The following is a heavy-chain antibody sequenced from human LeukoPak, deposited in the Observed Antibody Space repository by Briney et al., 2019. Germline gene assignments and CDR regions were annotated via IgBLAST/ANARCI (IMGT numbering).Heavy chain of an antibody. CDR3: AKDPNYYYDSSGHFDY. CDR1: GFTFSSYA. CDR2: ISGSGGST. V-gene: IGHV3-23*01. Sequence: GSLRLSCAASGFTFSSYAMSWVRQAPGKGLEWVSAISGSGGSTYYADSVKGRFTISRDNYKNTLYLQMNSLRAEDTAVYYCAKDPNYYYDSSGHFDYWGQGTLVTVSS. D-gene: IGHD3-22*01. J-gene: IGHJ4*02.